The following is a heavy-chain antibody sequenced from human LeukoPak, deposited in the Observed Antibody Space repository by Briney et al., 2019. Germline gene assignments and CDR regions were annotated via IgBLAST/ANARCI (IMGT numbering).Heavy chain of an antibody. CDR2: TSESGDNT. J-gene: IGHJ4*02. D-gene: IGHD6-13*01. V-gene: IGHV3-23*01. CDR1: GFTFSSYA. CDR3: ARTAANDY. Sequence: PGGSLRLSCAASGFTFSSYAMTWVRQAPGKGLEWVSVTSESGDNTYYGDSVKGRFTVSRDNSKNTLYLQMNSPRAEDTAIYYCARTAANDYWGQGTLVTVSS.